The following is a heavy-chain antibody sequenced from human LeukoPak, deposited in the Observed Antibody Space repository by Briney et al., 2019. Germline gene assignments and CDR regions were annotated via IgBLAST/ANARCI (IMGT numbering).Heavy chain of an antibody. CDR1: GGSISSYY. CDR2: IYYSGST. CDR3: ARQAAAGDWFDP. V-gene: IGHV4-59*08. Sequence: SETLSLTCTVSGGSISSYYWSWIRQPPGKGLEWIGYIYYSGSTNYNPSLKSRVTISVDTSKNQFSLKLSSVTAAGTAVYYCARQAAAGDWFDPWGQGTLVTVSS. D-gene: IGHD6-13*01. J-gene: IGHJ5*02.